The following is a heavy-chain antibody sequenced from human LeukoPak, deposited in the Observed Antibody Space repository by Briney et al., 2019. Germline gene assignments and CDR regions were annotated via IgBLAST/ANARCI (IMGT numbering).Heavy chain of an antibody. CDR1: GGSINSGDYS. Sequence: PSETLSLTCDVSGGSINSGDYSWNWIRQPPGKGLEWIGNIYRSGTIYYNPSLKSRVTISVDRSKNQFSLKLSSVTAADTAVYHCARGDQGIDYWGQGTLVTVSS. J-gene: IGHJ4*02. D-gene: IGHD2-2*01. CDR2: IYRSGTI. V-gene: IGHV4-30-2*01. CDR3: ARGDQGIDY.